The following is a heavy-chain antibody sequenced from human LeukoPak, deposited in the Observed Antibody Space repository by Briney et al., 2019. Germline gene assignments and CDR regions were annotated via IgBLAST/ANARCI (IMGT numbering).Heavy chain of an antibody. CDR1: GGSISSGSYY. CDR2: IYTSGST. D-gene: IGHD5-12*01. J-gene: IGHJ6*03. CDR3: ARDRVATMPYYYYYMDV. Sequence: SETLSLTCTVSGGSISSGSYYWSWIRQPAGKGLEWIGRIYTSGSTNYNPSLKSRVTISVDTSKNQFSLKLSSVTAADTAVYYCARDRVATMPYYYYYMDVWGKGTTVTISS. V-gene: IGHV4-61*02.